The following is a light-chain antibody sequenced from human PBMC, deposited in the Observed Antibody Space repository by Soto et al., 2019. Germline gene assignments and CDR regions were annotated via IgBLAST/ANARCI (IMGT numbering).Light chain of an antibody. J-gene: IGKJ5*01. CDR3: QQYGTSEII. Sequence: EFVLKQSPGTLSLTPGERATLSCRASQSLTNSFIAWYQQRPGQAPRLLIYDTSSRVSGIPDRFSGSGSGTDFTLTISRLETEDFAVFYCQQYGTSEIIFGQGRRLEIK. CDR1: QSLTNSF. V-gene: IGKV3-20*01. CDR2: DTS.